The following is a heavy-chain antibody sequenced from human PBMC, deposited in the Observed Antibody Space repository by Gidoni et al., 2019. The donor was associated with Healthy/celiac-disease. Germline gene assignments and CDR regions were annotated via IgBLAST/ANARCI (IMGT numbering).Heavy chain of an antibody. CDR1: RRPFSSYS. D-gene: IGHD4-17*01. V-gene: IGHV1-69*01. Sequence: QVQLVQSGAEVKKPGSSVKVSCKASRRPFSSYSISWLRQAPGQGLEWIGGIISIFGTANYAQKFQGRVTITADESTSTAYMELSSLRSEDTAVYYCARGWHGDYAFDYWGQGTLVTVSS. CDR2: IISIFGTA. CDR3: ARGWHGDYAFDY. J-gene: IGHJ4*02.